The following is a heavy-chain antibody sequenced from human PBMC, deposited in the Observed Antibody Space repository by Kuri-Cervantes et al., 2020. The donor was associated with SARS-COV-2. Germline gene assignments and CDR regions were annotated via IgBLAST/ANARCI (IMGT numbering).Heavy chain of an antibody. V-gene: IGHV3-33*01. CDR2: IWYDGSNK. Sequence: GESLKISCAASGFTFSSYGMHWVRQAPGKGLEWVAVIWYDGSNKYYADSVKGRFTISRDNSKNTLYLQMNSLRAEGTAVYYCATRPTPRYDEAFDIWGQGTMVTVSS. CDR3: ATRPTPRYDEAFDI. J-gene: IGHJ3*02. CDR1: GFTFSSYG. D-gene: IGHD2-15*01.